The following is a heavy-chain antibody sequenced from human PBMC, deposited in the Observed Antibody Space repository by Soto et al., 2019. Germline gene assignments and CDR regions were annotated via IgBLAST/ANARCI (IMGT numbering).Heavy chain of an antibody. CDR2: IRANDESI. J-gene: IGHJ3*02. CDR1: GVDFITYE. V-gene: IGHV3-48*03. Sequence: GESXSLSCLASGVDFITYESNSFRPAQGKGLGWVSNIRANDESIYYADSVKGRGSVSRHNAKNSMFLAMKSLRVDDTVVYYCVRENIRDEIDSWGQGTMV. D-gene: IGHD2-2*02. CDR3: VRENIRDEIDS.